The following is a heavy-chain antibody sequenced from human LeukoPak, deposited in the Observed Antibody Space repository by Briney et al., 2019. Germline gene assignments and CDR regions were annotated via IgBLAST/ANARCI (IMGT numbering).Heavy chain of an antibody. J-gene: IGHJ6*02. CDR3: ARDSPAYCSGGSCFSGGMDV. Sequence: PGRSLRLSCAASGFTFSSYAMHWVRQAPGKGLEWVAVISYDGSNKYYADSVKGRFTISRDNPKNTLYLQMNSLRAEDTAVYYCARDSPAYCSGGSCFSGGMDVWGQGTTATVSS. V-gene: IGHV3-30-3*01. CDR1: GFTFSSYA. D-gene: IGHD2-15*01. CDR2: ISYDGSNK.